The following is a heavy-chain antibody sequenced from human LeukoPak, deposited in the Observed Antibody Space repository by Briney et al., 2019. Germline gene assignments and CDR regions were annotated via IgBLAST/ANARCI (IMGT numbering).Heavy chain of an antibody. CDR3: ARMGTVMTRRWYLDL. D-gene: IGHD4-17*01. CDR1: GGSISTYY. CDR2: IYYSGST. V-gene: IGHV4-59*01. J-gene: IGHJ2*01. Sequence: PSETLSLTCTVSGGSISTYYWNWLRQPPGKGLEWIGYIYYSGSTNYNSSLRSRVNISVDTSKNQVALKLSSVTAADTAVYYCARMGTVMTRRWYLDLWGRGTLVTVSS.